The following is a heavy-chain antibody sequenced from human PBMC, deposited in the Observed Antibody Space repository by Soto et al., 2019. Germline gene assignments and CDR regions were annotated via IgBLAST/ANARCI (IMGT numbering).Heavy chain of an antibody. J-gene: IGHJ5*02. CDR3: AREADYVNWFDP. CDR2: IFATSTTI. D-gene: IGHD3-10*02. CDR1: GFPFSSYS. Sequence: GGSLRLSCVASGFPFSSYSLVWVRQAPGKGLEWVSYIFATSTTIYYADSVKGRFTVSRDNAQNSLFLLMNSLRAEDTAVYYCAREADYVNWFDPWGQGNLVTVSS. V-gene: IGHV3-48*04.